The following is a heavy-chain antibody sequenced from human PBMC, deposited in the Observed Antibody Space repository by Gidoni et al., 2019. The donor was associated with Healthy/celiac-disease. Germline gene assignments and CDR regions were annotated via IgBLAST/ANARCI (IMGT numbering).Heavy chain of an antibody. CDR2: ISYDGSNK. V-gene: IGHV3-30*03. CDR1: GFTFRSYG. J-gene: IGHJ4*02. CDR3: AGLADYGGNSGPDDY. Sequence: QVQLVESGGGVVQPGRSLRLSCAASGFTFRSYGMHWVRQAPGKGLEWVAVISYDGSNKYYADSVKGRFTISRDNSKNTLYLQMNSLRAEDTAVYYCAGLADYGGNSGPDDYWGQGTLVTVSS. D-gene: IGHD4-17*01.